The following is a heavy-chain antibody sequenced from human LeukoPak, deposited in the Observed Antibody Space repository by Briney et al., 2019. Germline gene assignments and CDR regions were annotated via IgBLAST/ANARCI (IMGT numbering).Heavy chain of an antibody. CDR2: IKSRTDGGTT. Sequence: GSLRLSCAASGFTFSNAWMSWVRQAPGKGLEWVGRIKSRTDGGTTDYAAPVKGKFTISRDDSKNTLYLQMSSLRAEDTAVYYCAKSGGYYAEYFDCWGQGTLVTVSS. CDR3: AKSGGYYAEYFDC. J-gene: IGHJ4*02. D-gene: IGHD3-3*01. V-gene: IGHV3-15*01. CDR1: GFTFSNAW.